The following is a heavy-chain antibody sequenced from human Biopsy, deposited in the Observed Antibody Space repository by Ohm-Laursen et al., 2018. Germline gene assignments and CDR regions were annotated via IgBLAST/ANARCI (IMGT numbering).Heavy chain of an antibody. D-gene: IGHD3-22*01. Sequence: SETLSLTCTVSGGSISNNNYYWGWFRRPPGKGLEGFGSIFYRGSTHYKPSLKSRVNISVDTSKNQFSLKLNSGTAADTAVYYCARDYDTSGYYYVSWGQGTLVTVSS. CDR3: ARDYDTSGYYYVS. CDR2: IFYRGST. V-gene: IGHV4-39*01. J-gene: IGHJ5*02. CDR1: GGSISNNNYY.